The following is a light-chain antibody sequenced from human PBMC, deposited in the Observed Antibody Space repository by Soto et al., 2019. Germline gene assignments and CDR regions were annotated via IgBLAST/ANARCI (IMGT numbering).Light chain of an antibody. V-gene: IGLV2-23*01. CDR3: CSYVGSSTLV. CDR2: ESS. CDR1: SGDVGSYNL. Sequence: QSALTQPASVSGSPGQSITISCTGTSGDVGSYNLVSWYRQHPGKAPKLMIYESSKRPSGLSNCFSGSKSGNTASLTISGLQVEDEADYYCCSYVGSSTLVFGGGTKLTVL. J-gene: IGLJ3*02.